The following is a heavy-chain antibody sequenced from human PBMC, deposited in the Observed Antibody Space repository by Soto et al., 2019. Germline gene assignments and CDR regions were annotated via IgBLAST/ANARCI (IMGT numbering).Heavy chain of an antibody. D-gene: IGHD2-15*01. Sequence: GGSLRLSCAASGFTVSSNYMSWVRQAPGKGLEWVSVIYSGGSTYYADSVKGRFTISRHNSKNTLYLQMNSLRAGDTAVYYCARDFLVGAPPYTPHYYYMDVWGKGTTVTVSS. J-gene: IGHJ6*03. CDR2: IYSGGST. V-gene: IGHV3-53*04. CDR3: ARDFLVGAPPYTPHYYYMDV. CDR1: GFTVSSNY.